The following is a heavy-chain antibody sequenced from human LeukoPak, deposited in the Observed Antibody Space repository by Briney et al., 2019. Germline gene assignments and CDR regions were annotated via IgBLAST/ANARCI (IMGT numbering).Heavy chain of an antibody. CDR2: IYYSGST. CDR3: ARADYYDSSGYSGLYLDY. J-gene: IGHJ4*02. CDR1: GGSISSGGYY. V-gene: IGHV4-30-4*08. Sequence: SETLSLTCTVSGGSISSGGYYWSWIRQHPGKGLEWIGYIYYSGSTYYNPSLKSRVTISVDTSKNQFSLKLSSVTAADTAVYYCARADYYDSSGYSGLYLDYWGQGTLVTVSS. D-gene: IGHD3-22*01.